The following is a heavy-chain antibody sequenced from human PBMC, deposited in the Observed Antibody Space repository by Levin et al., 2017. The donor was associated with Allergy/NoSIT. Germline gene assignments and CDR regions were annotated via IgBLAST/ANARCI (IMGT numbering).Heavy chain of an antibody. Sequence: GGSLRLSCAASGFTFSRYGMHWVRQAPGKGLEWVALVSYDGSKKYYADSVKGRFTIYRDNSKNTLYLQTDSLTTEDTAVFYCARDPRYNSDYYLNFFDSWGQGTLVTVSS. CDR1: GFTFSRYG. J-gene: IGHJ4*02. CDR2: VSYDGSKK. V-gene: IGHV3-30*03. CDR3: ARDPRYNSDYYLNFFDS. D-gene: IGHD4-11*01.